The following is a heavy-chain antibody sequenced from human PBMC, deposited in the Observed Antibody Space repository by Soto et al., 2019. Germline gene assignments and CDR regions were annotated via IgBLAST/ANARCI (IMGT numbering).Heavy chain of an antibody. Sequence: GGSLRLSCAASGFTFSSYGMHWVRQAPGKGLEWVAVISYDGSNKYYADSVKGRFTISRDNSKNTLYLQMNSLRAEDTAVYYCAKDLTTDSGVTIFGVVIMDPYYYYGMDVWGQGTTVTVSS. CDR3: AKDLTTDSGVTIFGVVIMDPYYYYGMDV. J-gene: IGHJ6*02. CDR2: ISYDGSNK. CDR1: GFTFSSYG. V-gene: IGHV3-30*18. D-gene: IGHD3-3*01.